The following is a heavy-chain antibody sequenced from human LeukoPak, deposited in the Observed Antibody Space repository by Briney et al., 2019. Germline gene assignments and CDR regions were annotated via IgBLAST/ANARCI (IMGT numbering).Heavy chain of an antibody. D-gene: IGHD3-3*01. CDR3: ASLRFLEWLSINWFDP. V-gene: IGHV4-39*07. Sequence: SETLSLTCTVSGGSISSSSYYRGWIRQPPGKGLEWIGSIYYSGSTYYNPSLKSRVTISVDTSKNQFSLKLSSVTAADTAVYYCASLRFLEWLSINWFDPWGQGTLVTVSS. J-gene: IGHJ5*02. CDR2: IYYSGST. CDR1: GGSISSSSYY.